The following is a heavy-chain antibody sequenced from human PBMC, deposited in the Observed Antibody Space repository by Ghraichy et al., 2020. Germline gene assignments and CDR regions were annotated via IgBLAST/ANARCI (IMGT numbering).Heavy chain of an antibody. J-gene: IGHJ5*02. D-gene: IGHD6-19*01. CDR3: ASADQHSSGEVRFDP. V-gene: IGHV6-1*01. CDR2: TYYRSKWYN. Sequence: SQTLSLTCAISGDSVSSNSAAWNWIRQSPSRGLEWLGRTYYRSKWYNDYAVSVKSRITINPDTSKNQFSLQPNSVTPEDTAVYYCASADQHSSGEVRFDPWGQGTLVTVSS. CDR1: GDSVSSNSAA.